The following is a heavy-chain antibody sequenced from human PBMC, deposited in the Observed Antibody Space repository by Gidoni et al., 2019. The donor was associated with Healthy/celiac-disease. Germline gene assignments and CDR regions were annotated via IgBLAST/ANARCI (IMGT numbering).Heavy chain of an antibody. J-gene: IGHJ4*02. Sequence: EVQLVESGGGVVRPGGSLRLACAASGFTFDDYGMSGVRQAPGKGLDWVSGINWNGVSTCYADSVKGRFTISRANAKNSLFLQMNSLRAEDPALYHCAREGLGDARELDYWGQGTLVTVSS. CDR1: GFTFDDYG. D-gene: IGHD1-26*01. CDR3: AREGLGDARELDY. CDR2: INWNGVST. V-gene: IGHV3-20*01.